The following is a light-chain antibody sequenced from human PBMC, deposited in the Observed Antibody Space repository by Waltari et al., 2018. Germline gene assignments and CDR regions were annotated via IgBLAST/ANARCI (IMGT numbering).Light chain of an antibody. Sequence: QSALTQPASVSGSPGQSITISCPGSSSDIGSYNLVSWFQQYPGKAPKLMIYETNKRPSGVSNRFSGSKSGNTASLTISGLQAEDEADYYCCAYAGPTFYVFATGTKVTVL. CDR2: ETN. CDR3: CAYAGPTFYV. CDR1: SSDIGSYNL. V-gene: IGLV2-23*01. J-gene: IGLJ1*01.